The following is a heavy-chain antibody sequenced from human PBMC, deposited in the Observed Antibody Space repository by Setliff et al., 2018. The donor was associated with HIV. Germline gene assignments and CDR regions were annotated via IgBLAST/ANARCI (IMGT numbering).Heavy chain of an antibody. J-gene: IGHJ4*02. CDR2: IYYSGST. D-gene: IGHD3-3*01. CDR1: GGSISSYY. V-gene: IGHV4-59*12. Sequence: SETLSLTCTVSGGSISSYYWSWIRQPPGKGLEWIGYIYYSGSTNYNPSLKSRVTMAVDTSKKQFSLKLKSVTAADTAVYYCAREKSITSAWYGGYYFDYWGQGTTVTVSS. CDR3: AREKSITSAWYGGYYFDY.